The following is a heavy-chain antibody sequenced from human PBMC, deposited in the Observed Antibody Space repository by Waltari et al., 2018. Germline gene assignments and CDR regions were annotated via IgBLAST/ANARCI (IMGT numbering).Heavy chain of an antibody. CDR2: INHSGST. Sequence: QVQLQQWGAGLLKPSETLSLTCAVYGGSFSGYYWSWIRQPPGKGLEWIGEINHSGSTNYNPSLKSRVTISVDTSKNQFSLKLSSVTAADTAVYYCARGGPDYDFWSGFFDYWGQGTLVTVSS. J-gene: IGHJ4*02. D-gene: IGHD3-3*01. CDR1: GGSFSGYY. V-gene: IGHV4-34*01. CDR3: ARGGPDYDFWSGFFDY.